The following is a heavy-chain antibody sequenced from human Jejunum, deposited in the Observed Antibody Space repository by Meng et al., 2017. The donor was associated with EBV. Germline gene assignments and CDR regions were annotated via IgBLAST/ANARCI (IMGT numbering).Heavy chain of an antibody. CDR3: ARASPERLLEY. CDR2: IYHRRTT. V-gene: IGHV4-4*02. J-gene: IGHJ4*02. CDR1: GNFINNNKW. Sequence: QVQLQESGPGLVQPSVTLSRTCFVSGNFINNNKWWSGVRQPPGKGLEWIGEIYHRRTTYYNPPLKSRVTISLDPSEIQFSLRLTSVTAADTAIYYCARASPERLLEYWGQGTLVTVSS. D-gene: IGHD1-14*01.